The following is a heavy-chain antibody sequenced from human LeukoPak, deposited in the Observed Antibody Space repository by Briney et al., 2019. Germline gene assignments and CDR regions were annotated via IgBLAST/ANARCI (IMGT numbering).Heavy chain of an antibody. Sequence: GSLRLSCAASGFTFSTYWMSWVRQAPGKGLEWIGYIYHSGSTYYNPSLKSRVTISVDRSKNQFSLKLSSVTAADTAVYYCARDRGSTSGGDAFDIWGQGTMVTVSS. CDR3: ARDRGSTSGGDAFDI. D-gene: IGHD2-2*01. J-gene: IGHJ3*02. CDR2: IYHSGST. V-gene: IGHV4-4*02. CDR1: GFTFSTYW.